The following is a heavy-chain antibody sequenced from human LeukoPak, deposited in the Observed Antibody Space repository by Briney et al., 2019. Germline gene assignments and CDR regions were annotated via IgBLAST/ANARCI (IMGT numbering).Heavy chain of an antibody. J-gene: IGHJ4*02. V-gene: IGHV3-23*01. CDR1: GVTFNNFA. D-gene: IGHD3-3*01. CDR3: ARGNYDFWSGYYMDLDY. CDR2: ISSSGGST. Sequence: GGSLRLSCAASGVTFNNFAMGWVRQAPGKGLEWVSVISSSGGSTYYADSVKGRFTISRDNSKNTLYLQMNSLRAEDTAVYYCARGNYDFWSGYYMDLDYWGQGTLVTVSS.